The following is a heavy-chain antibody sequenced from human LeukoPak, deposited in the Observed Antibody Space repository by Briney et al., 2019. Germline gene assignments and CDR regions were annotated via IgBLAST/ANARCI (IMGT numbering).Heavy chain of an antibody. Sequence: GGSLRLSCSASGFTFTTSWTSWVRQPPRRGRGWDSYISSSVSTIYYANSVKGPFTISRDNAKNSLYLEMNSLRAEDTAVYYCAELGITMIGGVWGKGTTVTISS. CDR3: AELGITMIGGV. CDR1: GFTFTTSW. J-gene: IGHJ6*04. V-gene: IGHV3-48*04. D-gene: IGHD3-10*02. CDR2: ISSSVSTI.